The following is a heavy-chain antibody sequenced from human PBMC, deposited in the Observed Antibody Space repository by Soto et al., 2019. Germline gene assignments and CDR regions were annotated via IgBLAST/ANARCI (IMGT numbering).Heavy chain of an antibody. CDR2: ISYDGSNK. J-gene: IGHJ6*02. CDR3: ASSGGFLEWLRTFYYYGMDV. Sequence: GGSLRLSCAASGFTFSSYAMHWVRQAPGKGLEWVAVISYDGSNKYYADSVKGRFTISRDNSKNTLYLQMNSLRAEDTAVYYCASSGGFLEWLRTFYYYGMDVWGQGTTVTVSS. CDR1: GFTFSSYA. V-gene: IGHV3-30-3*01. D-gene: IGHD3-3*01.